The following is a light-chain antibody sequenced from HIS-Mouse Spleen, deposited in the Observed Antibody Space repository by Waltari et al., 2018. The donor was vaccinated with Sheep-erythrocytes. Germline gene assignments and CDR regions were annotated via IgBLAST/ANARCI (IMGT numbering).Light chain of an antibody. J-gene: IGLJ2*01. CDR2: DVS. CDR1: SSHVGGYNY. Sequence: QSALTPPRSVSGSPGQSVTISCTGTSSHVGGYNYVSCYQQHPGQAPKLMIYDVSKRPSGVPDRFSGSKSGNTASLTISGLQAEDEADYYCCSYAGSYTFVVFGGGTKLTVL. V-gene: IGLV2-11*01. CDR3: CSYAGSYTFVV.